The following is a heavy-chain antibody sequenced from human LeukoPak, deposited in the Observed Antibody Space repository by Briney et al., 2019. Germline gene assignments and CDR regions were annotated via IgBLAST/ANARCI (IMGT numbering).Heavy chain of an antibody. CDR2: IYYNVAT. V-gene: IGHV4-39*02. D-gene: IGHD5-24*01. CDR1: GGSISSSIYY. CDR3: ARVRDGYNRNWAY. Sequence: SETLSLTCTVSGGSISSSIYYWGWFRQPPGKGLEWIGSIYYNVATYYNSSLKSRVTISVDTPKNHLSLKLSSVTAADTAVYYCARVRDGYNRNWAYWGQGTLVTVSS. J-gene: IGHJ4*02.